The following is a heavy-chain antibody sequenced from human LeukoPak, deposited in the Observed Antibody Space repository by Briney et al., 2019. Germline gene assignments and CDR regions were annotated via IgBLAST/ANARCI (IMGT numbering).Heavy chain of an antibody. D-gene: IGHD6-19*01. CDR1: GYTFASYG. CDR3: AVSIAVAGTDAFDI. J-gene: IGHJ3*02. V-gene: IGHV1-18*01. Sequence: SVKVSCKASGYTFASYGISWVRQAPGQGLEWMGWISAYNGNTNYAQKLQGRVTMTTDTSTSTAYMELRSLRSDDTAVYYCAVSIAVAGTDAFDIWGQGTMVTVSS. CDR2: ISAYNGNT.